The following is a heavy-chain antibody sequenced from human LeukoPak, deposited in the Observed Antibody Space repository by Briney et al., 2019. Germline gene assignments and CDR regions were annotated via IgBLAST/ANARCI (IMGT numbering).Heavy chain of an antibody. CDR1: GFTFSSYG. CDR2: IRYDGSHK. CDR3: AKDFGESDSGFDP. D-gene: IGHD3-10*01. Sequence: GGSLRLSCAASGFTFSSYGMHWVRQAPGKGLEWVAFIRYDGSHKSYADSVKGRFTISRDTFNNTLYLQMNSLRTEDTALYYCAKDFGESDSGFDPWGQGTLVSVSS. V-gene: IGHV3-30*02. J-gene: IGHJ5*02.